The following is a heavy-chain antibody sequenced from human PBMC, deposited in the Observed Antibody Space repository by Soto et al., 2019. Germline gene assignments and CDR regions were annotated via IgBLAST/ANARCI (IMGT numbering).Heavy chain of an antibody. CDR1: GFTFSSYA. D-gene: IGHD6-13*01. CDR3: AKEMGIAAAGDLNWFDP. V-gene: IGHV3-23*01. CDR2: ISGSGGST. J-gene: IGHJ5*02. Sequence: GGSLRLSCAASGFTFSSYAMSWVRQAPGKGLEWVSAISGSGGSTYYADSVKGRFTISRDNSKNTLYLQMNSLRAEDTAVYYCAKEMGIAAAGDLNWFDPWGQGTLVTVSS.